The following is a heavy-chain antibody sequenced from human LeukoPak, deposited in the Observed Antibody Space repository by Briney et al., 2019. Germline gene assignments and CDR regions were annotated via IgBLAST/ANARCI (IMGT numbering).Heavy chain of an antibody. CDR1: GFTFSSYE. J-gene: IGHJ6*04. V-gene: IGHV3-48*03. CDR2: ISSSGSTI. D-gene: IGHD3-10*02. Sequence: GGSLSLSCAASGFTFSSYEMSYISSSGSTIYYADSVKGRFTISRDNAKNSLYLQMNSLRAEDTAVYYCAELGITMIGGVWGKGATVTISS. CDR3: AELGITMIGGV.